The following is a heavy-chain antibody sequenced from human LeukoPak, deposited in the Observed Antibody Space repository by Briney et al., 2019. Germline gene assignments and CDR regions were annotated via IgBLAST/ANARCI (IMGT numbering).Heavy chain of an antibody. CDR1: VYTFPGYY. Sequence: SEKVSCKASVYTFPGYYLLWVRQPPGQGLEGMGWRHPQSGGTHYAQVFQGWVTKTRDTSISTAYMELSRLRSDDTAVYYCARDVDGMDVWGKGTTVTVSS. V-gene: IGHV1-2*04. CDR3: ARDVDGMDV. J-gene: IGHJ6*04. CDR2: RHPQSGGT. D-gene: IGHD2-15*01.